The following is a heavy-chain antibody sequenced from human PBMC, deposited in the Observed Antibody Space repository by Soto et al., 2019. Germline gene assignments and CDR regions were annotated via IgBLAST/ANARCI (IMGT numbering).Heavy chain of an antibody. CDR2: INPNSGGT. Sequence: QVQLVQSGAEVKKPGASVKVSXXXXXXXXTGYYMHWXRXAXGXGLEWMGWINPNSGGTNYAQKFQGWVTMTRDTSISTAYMELSRLRSDDTAVYYCAXGXXXXXXXXXXXXXXMDVWGQGTTVTVSS. CDR1: XXXXTGYY. J-gene: IGHJ6*02. CDR3: AXGXXXXXXXXXXXXXXMDV. V-gene: IGHV1-2*04.